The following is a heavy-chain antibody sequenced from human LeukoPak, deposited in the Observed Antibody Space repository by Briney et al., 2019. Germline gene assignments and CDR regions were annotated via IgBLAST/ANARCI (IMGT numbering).Heavy chain of an antibody. J-gene: IGHJ4*02. D-gene: IGHD1-7*01. CDR3: AKEHVLKGTADF. CDR1: GFAFSSYG. CDR2: VSYDGSNK. Sequence: GSLRLSCAASGFAFSSYGIHWVRQAPGKGLDWVGVVSYDGSNKYYADSVKGRFIISRDNSKNTLYLQMNGLRVEDTAVYYCAKEHVLKGTADFWGQGTLVTVSS. V-gene: IGHV3-30*18.